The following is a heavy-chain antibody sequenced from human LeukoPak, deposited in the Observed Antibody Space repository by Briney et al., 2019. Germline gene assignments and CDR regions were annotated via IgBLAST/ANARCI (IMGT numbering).Heavy chain of an antibody. V-gene: IGHV3-30*01. D-gene: IGHD3-16*01. CDR3: AREWGGDFDY. Sequence: PGRSLRLSCAASGFTFSSYAMHWVRQAPGKGLEWVAVISYDGSNKYYADSVRGRFTISRDNSKNTLYLQMNSLRAEDTAVYYCAREWGGDFDYWGQGALVTVSS. CDR1: GFTFSSYA. CDR2: ISYDGSNK. J-gene: IGHJ4*02.